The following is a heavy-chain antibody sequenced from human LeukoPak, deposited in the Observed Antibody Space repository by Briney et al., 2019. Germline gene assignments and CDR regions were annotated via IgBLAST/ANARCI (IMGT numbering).Heavy chain of an antibody. CDR1: GFTFSSYS. CDR3: ARDDAIAAAGTNWFDP. J-gene: IGHJ5*02. CDR2: ISSSSSYI. D-gene: IGHD6-13*01. V-gene: IGHV3-21*01. Sequence: GGSLRLSCAASGFTFSSYSMNWVRQAPGKGLEWVSSISSSSSYIYYADSVKGRFTISRDNAKNSLYLQMNSLRAEDTAVYYCARDDAIAAAGTNWFDPWGQGTLVTVSS.